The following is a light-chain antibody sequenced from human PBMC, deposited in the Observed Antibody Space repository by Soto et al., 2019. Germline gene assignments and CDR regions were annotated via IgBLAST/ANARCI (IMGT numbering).Light chain of an antibody. J-gene: IGKJ5*01. V-gene: IGKV1-6*01. CDR2: DAS. CDR1: QRVGSD. CDR3: LQSRDYPFT. Sequence: AIQLTHCPSSLSASVGDRVTITWRASQRVGSDLAWYQQKAGKAPHLLIYDASTLHSGVPSRFSGSGSGTHFTLTVSGLQPEDFTTYYCLQSRDYPFTFGQGTRLEIK.